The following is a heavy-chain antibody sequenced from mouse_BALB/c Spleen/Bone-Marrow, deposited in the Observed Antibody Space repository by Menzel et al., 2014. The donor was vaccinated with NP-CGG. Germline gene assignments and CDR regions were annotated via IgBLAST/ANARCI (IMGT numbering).Heavy chain of an antibody. CDR3: ARWEYYAMVF. V-gene: IGHV14-3*02. CDR1: GFNIKDTY. D-gene: IGHD4-1*01. Sequence: VQLQQSGAELVKPGASVKLSCTASGFNIKDTYMHWVKQRPEQGLEWIGRIDPANGNTKYDPKFQGKATITADTSSNTAYLQLSSLTSEDTAVYYCARWEYYAMVFWSQRPSVTVSS. CDR2: IDPANGNT. J-gene: IGHJ4*01.